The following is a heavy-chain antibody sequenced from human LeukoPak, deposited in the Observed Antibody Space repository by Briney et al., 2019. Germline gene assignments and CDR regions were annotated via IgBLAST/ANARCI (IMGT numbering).Heavy chain of an antibody. CDR3: ATDQYSSGWYRNYYGMDV. J-gene: IGHJ6*02. V-gene: IGHV1-69*05. CDR2: IIPIFGTA. D-gene: IGHD6-19*01. Sequence: ASVKVSCKASGGTFSSYAISWVRQAPGQGLEWMGGIIPIFGTANYAQKFQGRVTITTDESTSTAYMELSSLRSEDTAVYYCATDQYSSGWYRNYYGMDVWGQGTTVTVSS. CDR1: GGTFSSYA.